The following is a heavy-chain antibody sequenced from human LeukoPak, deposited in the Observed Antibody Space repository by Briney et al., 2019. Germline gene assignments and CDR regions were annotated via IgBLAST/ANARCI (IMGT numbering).Heavy chain of an antibody. CDR2: ISSSSSYI. CDR1: GFTFSSYS. J-gene: IGHJ4*02. V-gene: IGHV3-21*01. Sequence: GGSLRLSCAASGFTFSSYSMNWVRQAPGKGLEWVSSISSSSSYIYYADSVKGRFTISRDNAKNSLYLQMNSLRAEDTAVYYCAGDSADTVTVDYWGQGTLVTVSS. D-gene: IGHD4-11*01. CDR3: AGDSADTVTVDY.